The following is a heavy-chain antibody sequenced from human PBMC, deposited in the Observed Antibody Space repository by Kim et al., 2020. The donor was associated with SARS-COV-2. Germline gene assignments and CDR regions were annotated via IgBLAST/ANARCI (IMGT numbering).Heavy chain of an antibody. CDR3: ARNRGYNYGIIDY. CDR1: GILFGTYG. V-gene: IGHV3-30*03. D-gene: IGHD5-18*01. J-gene: IGHJ4*02. Sequence: GGSLRLSCVDSGILFGTYGMHWVRQAPGKGLEWVAVVLSDGSATYYADSLKGRFTISRDNSKNTLYLQMNSLRVEDTALYYCARNRGYNYGIIDYWCQGT. CDR2: VLSDGSAT.